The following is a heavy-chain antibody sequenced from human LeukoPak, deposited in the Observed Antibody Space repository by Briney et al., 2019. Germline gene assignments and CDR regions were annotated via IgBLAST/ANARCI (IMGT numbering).Heavy chain of an antibody. J-gene: IGHJ6*02. CDR2: ISSNGGST. D-gene: IGHD3-10*01. CDR3: ARDFGGGSGSYAYYYYGMDV. V-gene: IGHV3-64*01. CDR1: GFTFSSYA. Sequence: GGSLRLSCAASGFTFSSYAMHWVRQAPGKGLEYVSAISSNGGSTYYANSVKGRFTISRDNSKTTLYLQMGSLRAEDMAVYYCARDFGGGSGSYAYYYYGMDVWGQGTTVTVSS.